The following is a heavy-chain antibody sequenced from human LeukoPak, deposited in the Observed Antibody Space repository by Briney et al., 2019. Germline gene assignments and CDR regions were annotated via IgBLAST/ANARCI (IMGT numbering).Heavy chain of an antibody. Sequence: GGSLRLSCAASGFTFSSYSMNWVRQAPGKGLEWVSYISSSSSTIYYADSVKGRFTISRDNAKNSLYLQMNSLRAEDTAVYYCARVVPAAIADYWGQGTLVTVSS. D-gene: IGHD2-2*01. J-gene: IGHJ4*02. V-gene: IGHV3-48*01. CDR2: ISSSSSTI. CDR3: ARVVPAAIADY. CDR1: GFTFSSYS.